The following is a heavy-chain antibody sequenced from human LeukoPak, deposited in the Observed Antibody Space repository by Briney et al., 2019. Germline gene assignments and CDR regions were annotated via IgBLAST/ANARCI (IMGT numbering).Heavy chain of an antibody. CDR1: VGSFTGYY. CDR3: AMPST. V-gene: IGHV4-34*01. CDR2: INHSGSS. Sequence: SETLSLTCAVYVGSFTGYYSSWIRQPPGEGLDWIGEINHSGSSNYNPSLKSRVTISVDTSKNQFSLKLRSVTAAGTAVYYCAMPSTWGQGTLVTVSS. J-gene: IGHJ5*02.